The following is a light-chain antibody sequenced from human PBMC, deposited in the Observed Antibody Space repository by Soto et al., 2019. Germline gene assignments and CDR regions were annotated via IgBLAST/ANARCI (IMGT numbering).Light chain of an antibody. CDR1: SSNIGSNY. V-gene: IGLV1-47*01. CDR2: RNN. Sequence: QSVLTQPPSASGTPGQRVTISCSGSSSNIGSNYVYWYQQLPGTATTLLIYRNNQRPSGVPDRFSGSQSGTSASLAISGLRSEDEADYYCAAWDDSLSVLFGGGTKLTVL. J-gene: IGLJ2*01. CDR3: AAWDDSLSVL.